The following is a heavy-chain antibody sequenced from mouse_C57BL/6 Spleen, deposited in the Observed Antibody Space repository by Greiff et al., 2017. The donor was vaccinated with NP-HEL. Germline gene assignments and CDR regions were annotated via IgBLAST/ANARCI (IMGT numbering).Heavy chain of an antibody. CDR2: IDPETGGT. CDR3: TRLGGITTVVDY. D-gene: IGHD1-1*01. CDR1: GYTFTDYE. J-gene: IGHJ2*01. Sequence: QVQLQQSGAELVRPGASVTLSCKASGYTFTDYEMHWVKQTPVHGLEWIGAIDPETGGTAYNQKFKGKAILTADKSSSTAYMELRSLTSEDSAVYYCTRLGGITTVVDYWGQGTTLTVSS. V-gene: IGHV1-15*01.